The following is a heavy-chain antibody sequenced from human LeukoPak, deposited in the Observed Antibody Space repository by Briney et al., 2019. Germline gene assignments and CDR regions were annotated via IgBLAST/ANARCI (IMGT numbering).Heavy chain of an antibody. CDR2: ISSRSTVI. J-gene: IGHJ4*02. CDR3: AREAVAGRGFDY. Sequence: GGSLRLSCAASGFTFSTYSMTWVRQAPGKGLEWGSYISSRSTVIYYADSLRGRFTISRDNAKNSPYLQVNSLRVEDTALYFCAREAVAGRGFDYWGQGALVTVSS. D-gene: IGHD6-19*01. CDR1: GFTFSTYS. V-gene: IGHV3-48*01.